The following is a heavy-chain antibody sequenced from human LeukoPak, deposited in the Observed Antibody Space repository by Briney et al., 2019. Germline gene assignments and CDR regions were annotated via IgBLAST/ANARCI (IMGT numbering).Heavy chain of an antibody. CDR1: GGSISSGGYY. CDR3: ARSDSRLSSANWFDP. D-gene: IGHD3-22*01. V-gene: IGHV4-31*03. J-gene: IGHJ5*02. CDR2: IYYSGST. Sequence: SQTLSLTCTVSGGSISSGGYYWSWIRQHPGKGLEWIGYIYYSGSTYYNPSLKSRVTISVDTSKNQFSLKLSSVTAADTAVYYCARSDSRLSSANWFDPWGQGTLVTASS.